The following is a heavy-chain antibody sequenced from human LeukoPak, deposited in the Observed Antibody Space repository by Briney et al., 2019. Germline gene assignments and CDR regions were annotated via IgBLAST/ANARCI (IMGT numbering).Heavy chain of an antibody. Sequence: GGSLRLSCAASGFTFSDAWMNWVRQAPGKGLEWVSYISSSSSTIYYADSVKGRFTISRDNAKNSLYLQMNSLRDEDTAVYYCARDGEWFRHAFDIWGQGTMVTVSS. V-gene: IGHV3-48*02. CDR2: ISSSSSTI. CDR1: GFTFSDAW. D-gene: IGHD3-3*01. CDR3: ARDGEWFRHAFDI. J-gene: IGHJ3*02.